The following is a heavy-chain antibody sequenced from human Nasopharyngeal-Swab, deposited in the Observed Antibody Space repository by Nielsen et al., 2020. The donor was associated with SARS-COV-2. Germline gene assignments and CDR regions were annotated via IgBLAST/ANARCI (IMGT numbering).Heavy chain of an antibody. D-gene: IGHD3-10*01. Sequence: ESLKISCTVSGGSISSSSYYWSWIRQPPGKGLEWIGEINHSGSTNYNPSLKSRVTISVDTSKNQFSLKLSSVTAADTAVYYCASRFGGSGSYTDVWGQGTTVTVSS. V-gene: IGHV4-39*07. J-gene: IGHJ6*02. CDR2: INHSGST. CDR1: GGSISSSSYY. CDR3: ASRFGGSGSYTDV.